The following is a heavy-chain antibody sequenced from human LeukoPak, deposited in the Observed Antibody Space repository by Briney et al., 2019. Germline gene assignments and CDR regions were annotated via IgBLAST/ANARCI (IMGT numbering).Heavy chain of an antibody. Sequence: GGSLRLSCAASGFTSSSYGMHWVRQAPGKGLEWVAVISYDGSNKYYADSVKGRFTISRDNSKNTLYLQMNSLRAEDTAVYYCAKDYCSGGSCGLDYWGQGTLVTVSS. CDR2: ISYDGSNK. D-gene: IGHD2-15*01. CDR1: GFTSSSYG. J-gene: IGHJ4*02. CDR3: AKDYCSGGSCGLDY. V-gene: IGHV3-30*18.